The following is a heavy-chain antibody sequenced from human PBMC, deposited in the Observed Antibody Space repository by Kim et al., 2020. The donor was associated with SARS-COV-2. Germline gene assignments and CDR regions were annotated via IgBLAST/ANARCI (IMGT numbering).Heavy chain of an antibody. J-gene: IGHJ4*02. D-gene: IGHD3-10*01. V-gene: IGHV1-24*01. Sequence: YAQKFQGRVTMTEDTSTDTAYMELSSLRSEDTAVYYCAASGLATIVRFDYWGQGTLVTVSS. CDR3: AASGLATIVRFDY.